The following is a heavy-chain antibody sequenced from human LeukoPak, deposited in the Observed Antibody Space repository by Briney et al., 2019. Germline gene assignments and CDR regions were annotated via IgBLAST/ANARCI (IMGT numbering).Heavy chain of an antibody. Sequence: SETLSLTCTVSGGSISISNYYWGWNRQPPGKELEWLGSIYYSGSTYYNPSLKSRVTISVDTSKNQFSLKLNSVTAADTAVYYCARLSGTNLDFDYWGQGTLATVSS. J-gene: IGHJ4*02. D-gene: IGHD1-20*01. V-gene: IGHV4-39*01. CDR3: ARLSGTNLDFDY. CDR2: IYYSGST. CDR1: GGSISISNYY.